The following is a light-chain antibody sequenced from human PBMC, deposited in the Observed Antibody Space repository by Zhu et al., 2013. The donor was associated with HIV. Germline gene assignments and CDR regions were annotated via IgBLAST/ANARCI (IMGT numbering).Light chain of an antibody. J-gene: IGLJ2*01. CDR2: EVS. CDR1: SSDVGGYNY. V-gene: IGLV2-14*01. CDR3: NSFAGTKLI. Sequence: QSALTQPASVSGSPGQSITISCTGTSSDVGGYNYVSWYQQHPGKAPKLMISEVSNRPSGVSNRFSGSKSGNTASLTVSGLQAEDEADYYCNSFAGTKLIFGGGTKLTVL.